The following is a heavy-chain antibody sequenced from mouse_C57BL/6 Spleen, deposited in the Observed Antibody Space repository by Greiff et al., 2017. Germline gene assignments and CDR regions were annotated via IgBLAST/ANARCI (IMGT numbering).Heavy chain of an antibody. D-gene: IGHD2-2*01. CDR1: GYTFTDYE. V-gene: IGHV1-15*01. J-gene: IGHJ4*01. CDR3: TRRTHDGYDDYAMDY. Sequence: QVQLQQSGAELVRPGASVTLSCKASGYTFTDYEMHWVKQTPVHGLEWIGAIDPETGGTAYNQKFKGKAILTADKSSSTAYMELRSLTSEDSAVYYCTRRTHDGYDDYAMDYWGQGTSVTVSS. CDR2: IDPETGGT.